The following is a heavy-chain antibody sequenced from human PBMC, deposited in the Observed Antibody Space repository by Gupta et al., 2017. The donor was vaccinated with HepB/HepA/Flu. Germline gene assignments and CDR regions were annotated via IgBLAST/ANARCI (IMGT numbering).Heavy chain of an antibody. CDR2: ISSDGTI. D-gene: IGHD5-18*01. J-gene: IGHJ4*02. CDR1: GFTVRNNY. V-gene: IGHV3-53*01. Sequence: EVQLVESGGGLIQPGGSLRLSCVVSGFTVRNNYMSWVRQTPGKGLEWVSLISSDGTIYYSDSVRGRFTISRDISRNTLYLQMNSLRGEDTAVYYCARGVQGNSHGSRFDYWGQGSLVTVSS. CDR3: ARGVQGNSHGSRFDY.